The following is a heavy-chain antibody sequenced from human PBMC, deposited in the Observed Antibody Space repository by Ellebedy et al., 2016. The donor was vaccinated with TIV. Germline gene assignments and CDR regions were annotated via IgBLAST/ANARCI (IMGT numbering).Heavy chain of an antibody. CDR3: GRGGYIPSRGLDY. J-gene: IGHJ4*02. CDR1: GYTFSNYD. Sequence: AASVKVSCKATGYTFSNYDVTWARRAPGQGLEWMGLISAYKGDTKYSQKAQGRVVLTIDTSTNTAYMELRSLRSDDTAVYYCGRGGYIPSRGLDYWGQGTLVNVSS. V-gene: IGHV1-18*04. CDR2: ISAYKGDT. D-gene: IGHD6-25*01.